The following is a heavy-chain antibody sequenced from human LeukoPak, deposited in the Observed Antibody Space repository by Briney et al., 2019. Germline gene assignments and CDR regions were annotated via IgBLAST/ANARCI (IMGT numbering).Heavy chain of an antibody. D-gene: IGHD2-15*01. CDR1: GASINSGGYS. J-gene: IGHJ6*02. Sequence: SETLSLTCAVSGASINSGGYSWSWIRQPPGKGLEWIGYIYYSGGTYYNPSLKSRVTISVDRSKNQISLKLSSVTAADTAMYYCAREVGNYGMDVWGQGTRSPSP. CDR3: AREVGNYGMDV. CDR2: IYYSGGT. V-gene: IGHV4-30-2*01.